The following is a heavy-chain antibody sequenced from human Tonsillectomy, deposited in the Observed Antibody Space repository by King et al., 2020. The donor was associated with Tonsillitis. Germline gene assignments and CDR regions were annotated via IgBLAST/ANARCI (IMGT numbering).Heavy chain of an antibody. Sequence: VQLVESGGGLVQPGRSLRLSCTSSGFNFAEYAMKWFRQAPGKGLEWVGFIRSKDYGGTTEYAAPMKGRFTISREDSKSIAYLQMNSLKTEDTAVYYCTATYYYGSGSGYYFDYWGQGTLVTVSS. D-gene: IGHD3-10*01. CDR1: GFNFAEYA. CDR3: TATYYYGSGSGYYFDY. CDR2: IRSKDYGGTT. J-gene: IGHJ4*02. V-gene: IGHV3-49*03.